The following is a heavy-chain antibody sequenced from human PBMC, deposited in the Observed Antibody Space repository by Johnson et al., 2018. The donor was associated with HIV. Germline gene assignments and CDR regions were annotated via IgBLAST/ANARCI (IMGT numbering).Heavy chain of an antibody. CDR2: ISSSGSII. V-gene: IGHV3-11*04. J-gene: IGHJ3*02. Sequence: VLLLESGGGVIRPGRSLRLSCAASGFSFSDYYMSWIRQAPGKGLEWLSHISSSGSIIYYADSVKGRFTISRDNAKNSLFLQMNSLRTEDTGVYYCARRVVVVGSYYNWDAFDIWGQGTMVTVSS. CDR1: GFSFSDYY. CDR3: ARRVVVVGSYYNWDAFDI. D-gene: IGHD3-10*01.